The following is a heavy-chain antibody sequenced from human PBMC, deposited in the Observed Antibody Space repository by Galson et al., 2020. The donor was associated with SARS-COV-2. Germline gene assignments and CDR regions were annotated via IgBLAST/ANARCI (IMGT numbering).Heavy chain of an antibody. D-gene: IGHD2-21*01. CDR2: IHYSGST. Sequence: SETLSLTCTVSGDSIRSYYWSWIRQPPGKGLEWIGYIHYSGSTNYNPSLKSRVTISLDTSESQFSLRLSSVTATDAAVYYCARHLGVRSWFDPWGQGTLVIVSS. J-gene: IGHJ5*02. CDR1: GDSIRSYY. V-gene: IGHV4-59*08. CDR3: ARHLGVRSWFDP.